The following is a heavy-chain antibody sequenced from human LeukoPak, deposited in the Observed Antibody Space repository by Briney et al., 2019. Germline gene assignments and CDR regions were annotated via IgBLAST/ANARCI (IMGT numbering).Heavy chain of an antibody. D-gene: IGHD3-22*01. CDR3: ARDRGSITMID. J-gene: IGHJ4*02. Sequence: GSLRLSCAASGFTFSDYYMSWIRQAPGKGLEWVSYITSSGSTIYYADSVKGRFTISRDNAKKSLYLQMNSLRAEDTAVYYCARDRGSITMIDWGQGTLVTVSS. CDR1: GFTFSDYY. V-gene: IGHV3-11*01. CDR2: ITSSGSTI.